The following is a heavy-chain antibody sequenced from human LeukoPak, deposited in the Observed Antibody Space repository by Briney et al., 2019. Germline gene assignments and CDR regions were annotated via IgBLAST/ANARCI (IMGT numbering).Heavy chain of an antibody. CDR2: IYYSGST. CDR3: ARDDYDSSGSVGY. J-gene: IGHJ4*02. CDR1: GGSISSGGYY. D-gene: IGHD3-22*01. Sequence: SETLSLTCTVSGGSISSGGYYWSWIRQHPGKGLEWIGYIYYSGSTYYNPSLKSRVTISVDMSKNQFSLKLSSVTAADTAVYYCARDDYDSSGSVGYWGQGTLVTVSS. V-gene: IGHV4-31*03.